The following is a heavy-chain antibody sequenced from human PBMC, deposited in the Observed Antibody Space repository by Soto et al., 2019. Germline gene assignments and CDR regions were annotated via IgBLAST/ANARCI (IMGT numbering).Heavy chain of an antibody. J-gene: IGHJ4*02. V-gene: IGHV4-34*01. D-gene: IGHD2-15*01. CDR2: INHSGST. CDR1: GGSFSGYY. CDR3: ARGLGKYCSGGSCYSSDY. Sequence: SETLSLTXAVYGGSFSGYYWSWIRQPPGKGLEWIGEINHSGSTNYNPSLKSRVTISVDTSKNQFSLKLSSVTAADTAVYYCARGLGKYCSGGSCYSSDYWGQGTLVTVSS.